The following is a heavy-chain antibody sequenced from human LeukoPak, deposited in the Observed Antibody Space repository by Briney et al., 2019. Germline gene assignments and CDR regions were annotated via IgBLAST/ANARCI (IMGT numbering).Heavy chain of an antibody. CDR1: GFTFSSYE. CDR2: TSGSGSTI. CDR3: ARDTSGWYKRFDY. D-gene: IGHD6-19*01. J-gene: IGHJ4*02. Sequence: GGSLRLSCAASGFTFSSYEMNWVRQAPGKGLEWISYTSGSGSTIYYADSVKGRFTISRDNAKNSLYLQMNSLRAEDTAVYYCARDTSGWYKRFDYWGQGTLVTVSS. V-gene: IGHV3-48*03.